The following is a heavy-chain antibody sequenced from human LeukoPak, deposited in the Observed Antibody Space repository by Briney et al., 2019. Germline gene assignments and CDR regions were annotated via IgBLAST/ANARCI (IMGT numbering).Heavy chain of an antibody. D-gene: IGHD3-10*01. CDR1: GFTFNTYA. CDR2: ISYNGGNN. Sequence: PGESRRLSCAASGFTFNTYAMHWVRQAPGKGLEWVAVISYNGGNNHYADSVKGRFTISRDNSKNTLYLQMNSLTGDDTAVYYCAKDSITMVRGADYWGQGTLVTVSS. J-gene: IGHJ4*02. V-gene: IGHV3-30-3*01. CDR3: AKDSITMVRGADY.